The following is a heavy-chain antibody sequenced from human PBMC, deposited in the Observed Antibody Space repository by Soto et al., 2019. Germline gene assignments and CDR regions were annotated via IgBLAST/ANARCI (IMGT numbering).Heavy chain of an antibody. CDR2: INHDGSSI. CDR3: ARDQDWALDY. J-gene: IGHJ4*02. Sequence: GGSLRLSCAASGFTFGQHPMTWARQAPGKGLEWVAYINHDGSSISYVDSVKGRFTISRDNAKNSLYLQMNSLRVDDTALYYCARDQDWALDYWGQGVTVVTVSS. D-gene: IGHD2-21*01. V-gene: IGHV3-7*01. CDR1: GFTFGQHP.